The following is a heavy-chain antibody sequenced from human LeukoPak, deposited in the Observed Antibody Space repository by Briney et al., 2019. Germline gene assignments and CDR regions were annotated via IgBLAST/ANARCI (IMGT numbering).Heavy chain of an antibody. CDR3: ARDMGYSGYDLIGY. Sequence: ASVKVSCKASGGTFSSYAISWVRQAPGQGLEWMGRIIPILGIANYAQKFQGRVTITADKSTSTAYMELSSLRSEDTAVYYCARDMGYSGYDLIGYWGQRTLVTVSS. V-gene: IGHV1-69*04. D-gene: IGHD5-12*01. CDR1: GGTFSSYA. CDR2: IIPILGIA. J-gene: IGHJ4*02.